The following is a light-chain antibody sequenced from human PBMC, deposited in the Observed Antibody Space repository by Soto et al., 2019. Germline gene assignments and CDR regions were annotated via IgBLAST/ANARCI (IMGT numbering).Light chain of an antibody. CDR2: GAS. J-gene: IGKJ1*01. CDR3: QQYNNWPPWT. Sequence: EIVMTQSPATLSVSPGERATLPCRASQSVSSNLAWYQQKPGQAPRLLIYGASTRATGIPARFSGSGSGTEFTLTISSLQSEDFAVYYCQQYNNWPPWTF. CDR1: QSVSSN. V-gene: IGKV3-15*01.